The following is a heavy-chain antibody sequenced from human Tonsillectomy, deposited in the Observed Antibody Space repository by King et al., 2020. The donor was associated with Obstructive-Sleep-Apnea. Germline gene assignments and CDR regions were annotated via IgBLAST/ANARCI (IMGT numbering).Heavy chain of an antibody. V-gene: IGHV1-8*01. Sequence: QLVQSGAEVKKPGASVKVSCKASEYTFTSYEINWVRQATGQGLEWMGWMDPHSGNPGYAKKIQGRVTLTRKTSISTAYMELGSLRSEDTARYYCARGGSMVRGVNRQKNHPMDVWGQGTPVTVSS. CDR3: ARGGSMVRGVNRQKNHPMDV. D-gene: IGHD3-10*01. CDR2: MDPHSGNP. J-gene: IGHJ6*02. CDR1: EYTFTSYE.